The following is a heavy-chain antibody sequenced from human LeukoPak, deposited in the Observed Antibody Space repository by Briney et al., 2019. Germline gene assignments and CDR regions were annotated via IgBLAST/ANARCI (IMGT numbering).Heavy chain of an antibody. J-gene: IGHJ3*02. CDR3: ARLPDTRYCSSTSCYTAAVTAFDI. CDR2: IYYSGST. Sequence: PSETLSLTCTVSGGSISSGDYYWSWIRQPPGKGLEWIGYIYYSGSTYYNPSLKSRVTISVDTSKNQFSLKLSSVTAADTAVYYCARLPDTRYCSSTSCYTAAVTAFDIWGQGTMVTVSS. D-gene: IGHD2-2*02. CDR1: GGSISSGDYY. V-gene: IGHV4-30-4*08.